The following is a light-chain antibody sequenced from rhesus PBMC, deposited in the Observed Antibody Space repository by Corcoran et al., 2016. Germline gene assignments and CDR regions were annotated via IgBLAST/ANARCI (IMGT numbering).Light chain of an antibody. Sequence: ETVVTQSPATLALSPGERATLSCRASQSVGSYLAWYQQKPGQAPRLRIYGASSRATGIPDSFRGSGSGADFTLTISSLEPEDVGIYYCQQSSNLLTFGGGTKVEIK. V-gene: IGKV3-24*04. J-gene: IGKJ4*01. CDR3: QQSSNLLT. CDR2: GAS. CDR1: QSVGSY.